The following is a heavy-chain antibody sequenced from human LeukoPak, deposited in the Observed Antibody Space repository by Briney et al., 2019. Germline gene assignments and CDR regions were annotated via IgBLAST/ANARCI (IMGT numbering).Heavy chain of an antibody. V-gene: IGHV1-18*01. J-gene: IGHJ4*02. CDR1: GYTLTELP. D-gene: IGHD2-15*01. Sequence: ASVKVSCKVSGYTLTELPMHWVRQAPGQGLEWMGWISAYNGNTNYAQKLQGRVTMTTDTSTSTAYMELRSLRSDDTAVYYCARANIVVVVAPLYYFDYWGQGTLVTVSS. CDR2: ISAYNGNT. CDR3: ARANIVVVVAPLYYFDY.